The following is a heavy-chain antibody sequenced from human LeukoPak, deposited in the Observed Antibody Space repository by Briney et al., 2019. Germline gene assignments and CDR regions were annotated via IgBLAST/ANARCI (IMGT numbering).Heavy chain of an antibody. Sequence: SETLSLTCTVYGGSFSGYYWSWIRQPPGKGLEWIGEINHSGSTNYNPSLKSRVTISVDTSKNQFSLKLNSVTAADTAVYYCARGQILINYWGQGTLVTVSS. CDR2: INHSGST. CDR1: GGSFSGYY. V-gene: IGHV4-34*01. J-gene: IGHJ4*02. CDR3: ARGQILINY. D-gene: IGHD2-8*01.